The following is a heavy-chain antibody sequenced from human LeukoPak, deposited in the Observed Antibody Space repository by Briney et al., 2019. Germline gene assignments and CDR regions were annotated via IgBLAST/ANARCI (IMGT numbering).Heavy chain of an antibody. CDR3: ARGGGGDTEDFDY. V-gene: IGHV4-61*05. CDR1: GGSISSSSYY. Sequence: PSETLSLTCTVSGGSISSSSYYWGWIRQPPGKGLEWIGYIYYSGSTNYNPSLKSRVTISVDTSKNQFSLKLSSVTAADTAVYYCARGGGGDTEDFDYWGQGTLVTVSS. CDR2: IYYSGST. J-gene: IGHJ4*02.